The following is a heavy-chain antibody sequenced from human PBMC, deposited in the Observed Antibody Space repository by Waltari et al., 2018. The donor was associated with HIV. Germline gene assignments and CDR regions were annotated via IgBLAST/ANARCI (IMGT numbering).Heavy chain of an antibody. J-gene: IGHJ4*02. CDR3: ARGRVRDYGAL. V-gene: IGHV4-31*03. CDR2: NFKTVNT. D-gene: IGHD4-17*01. Sequence: QVQLQESGPGLVKPSQTLSLTCTVSGDSVRSSGFYWTWIRQHPGKGLEWIGVNFKTVNTAYNPSLQGRVTIAVETSKNQISLKMTSVTVADTAVYYCARGRVRDYGALWGQGTLVTVSS. CDR1: GDSVRSSGFY.